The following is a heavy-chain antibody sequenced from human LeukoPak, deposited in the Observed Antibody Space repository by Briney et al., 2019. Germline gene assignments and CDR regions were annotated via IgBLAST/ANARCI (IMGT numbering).Heavy chain of an antibody. Sequence: ASVKGSCKASGYTFTSYGISWVRQAPGQGLECMGWISAYNGNTNYAQKLQGRVTMTTDTSTSTAYMELRSLRSDDTAVYYCARVPLYGYYYMDVWGKGTTVTVSS. CDR3: ARVPLYGYYYMDV. V-gene: IGHV1-18*01. CDR2: ISAYNGNT. D-gene: IGHD3-16*01. J-gene: IGHJ6*03. CDR1: GYTFTSYG.